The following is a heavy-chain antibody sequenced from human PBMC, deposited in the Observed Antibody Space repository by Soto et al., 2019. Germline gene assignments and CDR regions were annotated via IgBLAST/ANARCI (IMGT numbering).Heavy chain of an antibody. V-gene: IGHV4-59*01. CDR2: IYYSGST. CDR1: GGSISSYY. D-gene: IGHD2-2*01. Sequence: SETLSLTCTVSGGSISSYYWSWIRQPPGKGLEWIGYIYYSGSTNYNPSLKSRVTISVDTSKNQFSLKLSSVTAADTAVYYCARGLLGTYCSSTSCLYYSYYYYMDVWGKGTTVTVSS. CDR3: ARGLLGTYCSSTSCLYYSYYYYMDV. J-gene: IGHJ6*03.